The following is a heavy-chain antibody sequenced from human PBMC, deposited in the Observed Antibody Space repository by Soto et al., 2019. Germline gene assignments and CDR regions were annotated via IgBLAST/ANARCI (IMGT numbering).Heavy chain of an antibody. D-gene: IGHD5-12*01. CDR2: ITGSDGRT. V-gene: IGHV3-23*01. CDR3: AKNSAATIRVGFDY. Sequence: EVQLLESGGGLVQPGGSLRLSCAASGFTFATYTMSWVRQTPGKGLEWVSAITGSDGRTYYADSVKGRFTISRDNSKNTLYLQMNGLGAEDTAVYYCAKNSAATIRVGFDYWGQGTLVTVSS. J-gene: IGHJ4*02. CDR1: GFTFATYT.